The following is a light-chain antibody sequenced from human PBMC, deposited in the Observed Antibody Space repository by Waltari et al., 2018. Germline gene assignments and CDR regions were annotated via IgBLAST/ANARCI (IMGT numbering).Light chain of an antibody. V-gene: IGKV3-11*01. Sequence: EIVLTQSPATLSLSPGESATLSCRASQSVSGSLAWYQQKPGQPPRLLIYDSSNRATGSPARFSGRGSGTDFTLTISSLTPEDFAVYFCQHRTNWVPGMYTFGQGTKLEIK. CDR3: QHRTNWVPGMYT. J-gene: IGKJ2*01. CDR2: DSS. CDR1: QSVSGS.